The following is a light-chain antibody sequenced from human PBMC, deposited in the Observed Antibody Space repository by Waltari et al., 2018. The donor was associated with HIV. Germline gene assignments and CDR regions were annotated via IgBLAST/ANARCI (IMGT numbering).Light chain of an antibody. J-gene: IGLJ3*02. CDR1: SGPFSTNH. CDR3: QSYDSNNNWV. CDR2: EDD. Sequence: NFMLTQPHSVSESPGKTVTIFCTRSSGPFSTNHVTWYQQRPGSSPTTVIYEDDQRPSGVPDRFSGSIDSSSNSASLTISGLKTEDEAEYYCQSYDSNNNWVFGGGTKLTVL. V-gene: IGLV6-57*01.